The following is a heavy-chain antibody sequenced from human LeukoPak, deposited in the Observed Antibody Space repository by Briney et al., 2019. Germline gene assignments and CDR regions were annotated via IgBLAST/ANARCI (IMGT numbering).Heavy chain of an antibody. D-gene: IGHD6-13*01. V-gene: IGHV3-23*01. CDR3: ARAYSSSWYDY. J-gene: IGHJ4*02. Sequence: GGSLRLSCAASGFTFSNYAMSWVRQAPGKGLEWVSTITSGDSTYYADSVKGRFTISRDNSKNTLYLQMNSLRAKDTAVYHCARAYSSSWYDYWGQGTLVTVSS. CDR1: GFTFSNYA. CDR2: ITSGDST.